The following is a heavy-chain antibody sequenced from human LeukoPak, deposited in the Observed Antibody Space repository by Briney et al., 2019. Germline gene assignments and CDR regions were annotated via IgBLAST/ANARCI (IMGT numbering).Heavy chain of an antibody. CDR1: GGSISSGGYY. CDR3: AREDSGNWFDP. J-gene: IGHJ5*02. CDR2: IYYSGST. D-gene: IGHD1-26*01. Sequence: PSETLSLTCTVSGGSISSGGYYWRWIRQHPGKGLEWVGYIYYSGSTYYNPSLKSRVTISVDTSKNQFSLKLSSVTAADTAVYYCAREDSGNWFDPWGQGTLVTVSS. V-gene: IGHV4-31*03.